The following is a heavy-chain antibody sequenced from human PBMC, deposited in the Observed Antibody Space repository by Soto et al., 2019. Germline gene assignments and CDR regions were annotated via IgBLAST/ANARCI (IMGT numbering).Heavy chain of an antibody. Sequence: AQKVSCKGSAYSFTVDCIGRVLQMPWKGLELMGIIYPGDSATRYGPSFQGQVTTSADKSISTAFMQWSSLKASDTAMYYCARQGPPRGGAPEQWLVPLNAALDIWGQGTLVTVSS. D-gene: IGHD6-19*01. V-gene: IGHV5-51*01. CDR2: IYPGDSAT. CDR1: AYSFTVDC. J-gene: IGHJ3*02. CDR3: ARQGPPRGGAPEQWLVPLNAALDI.